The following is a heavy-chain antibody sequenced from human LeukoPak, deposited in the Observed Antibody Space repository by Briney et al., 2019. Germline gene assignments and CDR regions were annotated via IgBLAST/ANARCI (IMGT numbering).Heavy chain of an antibody. CDR3: ARSRNPYYDSSGYPEPNFDY. Sequence: SVKVSCKASGGTFSSYAISWVRQAPGQGLEWMGGIIPIFGTANYAQKFQGRVTMTRNTSISTAYMELSSLRSEDTAVYYCARSRNPYYDSSGYPEPNFDYWGQGTLVTVSS. CDR2: IIPIFGTA. V-gene: IGHV1-69*05. J-gene: IGHJ4*02. D-gene: IGHD3-22*01. CDR1: GGTFSSYA.